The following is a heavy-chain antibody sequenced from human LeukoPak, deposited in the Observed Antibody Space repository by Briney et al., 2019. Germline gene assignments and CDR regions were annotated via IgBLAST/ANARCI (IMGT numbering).Heavy chain of an antibody. D-gene: IGHD7-27*01. Sequence: GGSLRLSCAASGFTVSSNYMSWVRQAPGKGLEWVSVIYSGGSTYYADSVKGRFTISRDNSKNTLYLQMNSLRAEDTAVYYCARGKLGGYHYYMDVWGKGTTVTVSS. CDR2: IYSGGST. J-gene: IGHJ6*03. CDR3: ARGKLGGYHYYMDV. CDR1: GFTVSSNY. V-gene: IGHV3-66*02.